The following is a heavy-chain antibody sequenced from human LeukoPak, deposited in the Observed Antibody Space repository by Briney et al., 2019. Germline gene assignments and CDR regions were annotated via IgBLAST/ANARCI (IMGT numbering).Heavy chain of an antibody. CDR3: ARDPSCSGGSCRDGYFDY. Sequence: GGSLRLSCAASGFTFSRYWMYWVRQAPGKGLEWVANIKQDGSEKYYVDSVEGRFTISRDNAKNSLYLQMNSLRAEDTAVYYCARDPSCSGGSCRDGYFDYWGQGTLVAVSS. CDR2: IKQDGSEK. CDR1: GFTFSRYW. D-gene: IGHD2-15*01. V-gene: IGHV3-7*01. J-gene: IGHJ4*02.